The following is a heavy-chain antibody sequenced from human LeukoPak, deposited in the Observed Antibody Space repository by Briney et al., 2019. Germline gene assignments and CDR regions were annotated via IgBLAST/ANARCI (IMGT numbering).Heavy chain of an antibody. J-gene: IGHJ4*02. Sequence: GGSLRLSCAASGFTLSTYAMNWVRQTPGKGLEWVAATSSSDAGTYHADSVRGRFTISRDNSKNTLYLQMNSLRAEDTAVYYCAKSQQITMVRGVTFDYWGQGTLVTVSS. V-gene: IGHV3-23*01. CDR1: GFTLSTYA. D-gene: IGHD3-10*01. CDR3: AKSQQITMVRGVTFDY. CDR2: TSSSDAGT.